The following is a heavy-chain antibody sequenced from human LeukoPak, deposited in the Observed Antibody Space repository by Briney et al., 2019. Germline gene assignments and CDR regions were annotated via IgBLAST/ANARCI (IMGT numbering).Heavy chain of an antibody. CDR2: INSDGSWT. Sequence: GGSLRLSCAASGNYWMHWVRQAPGKGLVWVSHINSDGSWTSYADSVKGRFTISRDNAKNTVYLQMNSLRAEDTAVYYCAKGGSSSPRSTFDYWGQGTLLTVSS. CDR1: GNYW. J-gene: IGHJ4*02. V-gene: IGHV3-74*01. CDR3: AKGGSSSPRSTFDY. D-gene: IGHD6-13*01.